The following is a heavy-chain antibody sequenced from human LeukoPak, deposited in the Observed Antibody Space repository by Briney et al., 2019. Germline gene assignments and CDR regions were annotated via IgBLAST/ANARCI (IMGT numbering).Heavy chain of an antibody. Sequence: QPGGSLRLSCAASGFTFSSYAMHWVRQAPGKGLEWVAVISYDGSNKYYADSVKGRFTISRDNSKNTLYLQMNSLRAEDTAVYYCARVGQYYYDSSGFDYWGQGTLVTVSS. CDR2: ISYDGSNK. CDR1: GFTFSSYA. D-gene: IGHD3-22*01. V-gene: IGHV3-30-3*01. J-gene: IGHJ4*02. CDR3: ARVGQYYYDSSGFDY.